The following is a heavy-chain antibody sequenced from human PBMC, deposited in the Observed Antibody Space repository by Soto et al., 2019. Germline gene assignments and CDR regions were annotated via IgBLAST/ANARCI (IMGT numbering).Heavy chain of an antibody. D-gene: IGHD1-1*01. CDR3: APPTSRERGYYYYGMDV. J-gene: IGHJ6*02. CDR1: GYTFTSYA. V-gene: IGHV1-3*01. CDR2: INAGNGNT. Sequence: ASVKVSCKASGYTFTSYAMHWVRQAPGQRLEWMGWINAGNGNTKYSQKFQGRVTITRDTSASTAYMELSSLRSEDTAVYYCAPPTSRERGYYYYGMDVWGQGTTVTVSS.